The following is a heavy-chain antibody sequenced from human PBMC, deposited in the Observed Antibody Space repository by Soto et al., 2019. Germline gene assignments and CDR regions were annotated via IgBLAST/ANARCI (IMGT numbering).Heavy chain of an antibody. CDR2: ISYDGRHN. V-gene: IGHV3-30*04. CDR3: ARGKLELLYMDY. D-gene: IGHD1-7*01. J-gene: IGHJ4*02. Sequence: GGSLRLSCAASGFTFGSLSMHWVRQAPGKGLEWVAFISYDGRHNFYADYVKGRFTISRDNSKNTLFLEMTSLRPEDTAVYYCARGKLELLYMDYWGLGTQVTVSS. CDR1: GFTFGSLS.